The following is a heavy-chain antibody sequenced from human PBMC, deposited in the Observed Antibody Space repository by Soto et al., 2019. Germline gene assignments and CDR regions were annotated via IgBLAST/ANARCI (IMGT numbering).Heavy chain of an antibody. J-gene: IGHJ4*02. CDR1: GGSFSTNE. D-gene: IGHD6-19*01. CDR2: IFPNVGTA. CDR3: ARARYSSRWGTFDR. Sequence: SVKVSCKAYGGSFSTNEIDWVRQAPGQGLEWMGRIFPNVGTADYAQKFEGRLSIIADESTSTVFMELSRLISADTAVYFCARARYSSRWGTFDRWGQGTQVTVSS. V-gene: IGHV1-69*13.